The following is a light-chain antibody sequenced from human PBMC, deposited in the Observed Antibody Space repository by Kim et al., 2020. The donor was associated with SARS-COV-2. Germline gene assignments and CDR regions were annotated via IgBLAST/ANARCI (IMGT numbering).Light chain of an antibody. CDR3: QSYDISLSGWV. V-gene: IGLV1-40*01. CDR2: GNS. CDR1: SSNIGAGYD. J-gene: IGLJ3*02. Sequence: RVTSSCTGSSSNIGAGYDVHWYQQLPGTAPKLLIYGNSNRRSGVPDRFSGSKSGTSASLAITGLQAEDEAEYHCQSYDISLSGWVFGGGTQLTVL.